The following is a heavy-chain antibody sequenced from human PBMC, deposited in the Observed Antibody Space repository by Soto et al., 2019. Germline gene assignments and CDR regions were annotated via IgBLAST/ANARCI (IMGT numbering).Heavy chain of an antibody. D-gene: IGHD3-9*01. CDR3: ARIETYYDILTLFDP. CDR1: GYTFTSYW. V-gene: IGHV5-51*01. CDR2: INPADSDT. J-gene: IGHJ5*02. Sequence: GESLKISCQGSGYTFTSYWIGWVRQMPGKGLEWMGIINPADSDTRYSPSFQGQVTISADKSISTAYLQWSSLKASDTAMYYCARIETYYDILTLFDPWGQGTLVTVSS.